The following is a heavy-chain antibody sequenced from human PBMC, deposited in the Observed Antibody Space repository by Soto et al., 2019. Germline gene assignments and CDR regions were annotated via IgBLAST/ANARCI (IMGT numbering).Heavy chain of an antibody. CDR3: AKDSVGYCAKVVRYIHY. D-gene: IGHD2-8*01. V-gene: IGHV3-23*01. Sequence: GGSLRLSCAASGFTFSSYAMSWVRQAPGKGLEWVSAISGSGGSTYYADSVKGRFTISRDNSKNTLYLQMNSLRAEDTAVYYCAKDSVGYCAKVVRYIHYWGPGTLVTV. CDR1: GFTFSSYA. CDR2: ISGSGGST. J-gene: IGHJ4*02.